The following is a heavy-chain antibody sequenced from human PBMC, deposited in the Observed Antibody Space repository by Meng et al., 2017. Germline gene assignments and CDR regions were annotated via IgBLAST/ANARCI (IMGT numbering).Heavy chain of an antibody. CDR1: GFSVTTSY. V-gene: IGHV3-53*02. Sequence: EGDLAETGGGLTQPGGSLRLPCTAFGFSVTTSYMSWVRQTPGKGLEWVSVIYSGGSTYYADSVKGRFSISRDNSKNTLYLQMNSLRAEDTAVYFCARDSSSGWYHNYWGQGTLVTVSS. CDR3: ARDSSSGWYHNY. J-gene: IGHJ4*02. CDR2: IYSGGST. D-gene: IGHD6-19*01.